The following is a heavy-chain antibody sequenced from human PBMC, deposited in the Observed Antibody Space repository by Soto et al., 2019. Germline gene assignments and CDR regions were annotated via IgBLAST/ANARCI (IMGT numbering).Heavy chain of an antibody. CDR2: ISAYNGNT. CDR1: GYTFTSYG. CDR3: ARVRTHDYYDSSGYLTVFDY. D-gene: IGHD3-22*01. V-gene: IGHV1-18*01. J-gene: IGHJ4*02. Sequence: GASVKVSCKASGYTFTSYGISWVRQAPGQGLEWMGWISAYNGNTNYAQKLQGRVTMTTDTSTSTAYMELRSLRSDDTAVYYFARVRTHDYYDSSGYLTVFDYWGQGTLVTVSS.